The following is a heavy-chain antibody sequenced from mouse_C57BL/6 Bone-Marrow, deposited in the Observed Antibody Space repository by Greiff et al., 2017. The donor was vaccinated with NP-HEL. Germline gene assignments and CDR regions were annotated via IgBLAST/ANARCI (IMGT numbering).Heavy chain of an antibody. CDR2: ISNGGGST. Sequence: EVMLVESGGGLVQPGGSLKLSCAASGFTFSDYYMYWVRQTPEKRLEWVAYISNGGGSTYYPDTVKGRFTISRDNAKNTLYLQMSRLKSEDTAMYYCARLLYDGYSLYAMDYWGQGTSVTVSS. J-gene: IGHJ4*01. CDR3: ARLLYDGYSLYAMDY. CDR1: GFTFSDYY. D-gene: IGHD2-3*01. V-gene: IGHV5-12*01.